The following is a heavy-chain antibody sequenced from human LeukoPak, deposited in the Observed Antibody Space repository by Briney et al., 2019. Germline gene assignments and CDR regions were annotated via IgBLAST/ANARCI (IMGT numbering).Heavy chain of an antibody. D-gene: IGHD2-21*02. CDR3: ARDWGDWPYYYGMDV. CDR2: IYHSGST. V-gene: IGHV4-30-2*01. J-gene: IGHJ6*04. Sequence: PSQTLSLTCAVSGGSISSGGYSWSWIRQPPGKGLEWIGYIYHSGSTYYNPSLKSRVTISVDRSKNQFSLKLSSVTAADTAVYYRARDWGDWPYYYGMDVWGKGTTVTVSS. CDR1: GGSISSGGYS.